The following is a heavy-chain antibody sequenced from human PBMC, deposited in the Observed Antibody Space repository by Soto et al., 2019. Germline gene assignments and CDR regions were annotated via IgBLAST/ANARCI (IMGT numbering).Heavy chain of an antibody. CDR1: GGTFSSYA. V-gene: IGHV1-69*01. CDR2: IIPIFGTA. CDR3: ARPSGIAAAGTGDYFDY. Sequence: QVQLVQSGAEVKKPGSSVKVSCKASGGTFSSYAISWVRQAPGQGLEWMGGIIPIFGTANYAQKFQGRVTITADESKSTAYMELSSLRSEDTAVYYCARPSGIAAAGTGDYFDYWGQGTLVTVSS. D-gene: IGHD6-13*01. J-gene: IGHJ4*02.